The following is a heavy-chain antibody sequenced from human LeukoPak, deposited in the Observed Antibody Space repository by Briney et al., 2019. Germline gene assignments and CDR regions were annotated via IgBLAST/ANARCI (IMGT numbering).Heavy chain of an antibody. J-gene: IGHJ4*02. CDR1: GFTFSGYP. V-gene: IGHV3-64*01. Sequence: GGSLRLSCSASGFTFSGYPMHWVRQAPGKGVEYVSAISSNGCSTYYGNSVKGSFTISRDNSKDTLYLQMGSLRAEAMAVYDWARGRRVGGVIVVPYYFDYWGQGTLVTVSS. CDR3: ARGRRVGGVIVVPYYFDY. CDR2: ISSNGCST. D-gene: IGHD3-16*02.